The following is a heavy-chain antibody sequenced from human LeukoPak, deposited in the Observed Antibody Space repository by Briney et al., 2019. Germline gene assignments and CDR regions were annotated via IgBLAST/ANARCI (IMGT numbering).Heavy chain of an antibody. D-gene: IGHD5-24*01. V-gene: IGHV4-34*01. CDR3: ASNRRSPRRDGYNS. Sequence: SETLSLTCAVYGGSFSGYYWSWIRQPPGKGLEWIGEINHSGSTNYNPSLKSRVTISVDTSKNQFSLKLSSVTAADTAVHYCASNRRSPRRDGYNSWGQGTLVTVPS. J-gene: IGHJ5*02. CDR2: INHSGST. CDR1: GGSFSGYY.